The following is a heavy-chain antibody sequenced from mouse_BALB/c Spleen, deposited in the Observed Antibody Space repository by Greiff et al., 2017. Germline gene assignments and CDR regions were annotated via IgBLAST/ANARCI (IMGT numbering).Heavy chain of an antibody. J-gene: IGHJ3*01. CDR3: ADPVYYGYHAFAY. Sequence: EVQLQESGPELVKPGASVKISCKTSGYTFTEYTMHWVKQSHGKSLEWIGGINPNNGGTSYNQKFKGKATLTVDKSSSTAYMELRSLTSEDSAVYYCADPVYYGYHAFAYWGQGTLVTVSA. V-gene: IGHV1-18*01. D-gene: IGHD2-2*01. CDR1: GYTFTEYT. CDR2: INPNNGGT.